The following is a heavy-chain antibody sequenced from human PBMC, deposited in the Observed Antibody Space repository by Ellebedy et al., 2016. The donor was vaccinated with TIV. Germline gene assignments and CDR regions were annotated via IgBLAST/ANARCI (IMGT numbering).Heavy chain of an antibody. CDR3: AKDILRWAFDY. J-gene: IGHJ4*02. D-gene: IGHD4-23*01. CDR2: IGNSDET. Sequence: GGSLRLXXAASGSTFSTNAMSWVRLAPGKGLEWVSAIGNSDETYYADSVKGRFTISRDSSKNTLYLQMNTLRAEDTALYYCAKDILRWAFDYWGQGNLVTVSS. CDR1: GSTFSTNA. V-gene: IGHV3-23*01.